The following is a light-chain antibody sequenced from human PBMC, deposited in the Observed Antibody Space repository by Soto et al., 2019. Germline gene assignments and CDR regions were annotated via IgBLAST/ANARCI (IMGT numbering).Light chain of an antibody. CDR1: ASISEDY. CDR3: QQYGRTPGYS. Sequence: EIVLTQSPGTLSLSPGERATLSCRASASISEDYLAWYQQKPGQAPRLVVYGASLRANGIPIRFSGSWSGTDFTLTISRLEPEDFSVYYCQQYGRTPGYSFGQGTKVDIK. V-gene: IGKV3-20*01. J-gene: IGKJ2*01. CDR2: GAS.